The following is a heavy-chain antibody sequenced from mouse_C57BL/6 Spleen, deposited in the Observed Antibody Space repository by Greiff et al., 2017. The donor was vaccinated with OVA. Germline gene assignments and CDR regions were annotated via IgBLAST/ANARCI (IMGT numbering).Heavy chain of an antibody. J-gene: IGHJ2*01. D-gene: IGHD2-1*01. Sequence: EVMLVESGGGLVKPGGSLKLSCAASGFTFSSYAMSWVRQTPEKRLEWVATISDGGSYTYYPDNVKGRFTISRDNAKTNLYLQMSHLKSEDTAMYYCARGHGNLYYFDYWGQGSTLTVSS. CDR2: ISDGGSYT. CDR3: ARGHGNLYYFDY. V-gene: IGHV5-4*03. CDR1: GFTFSSYA.